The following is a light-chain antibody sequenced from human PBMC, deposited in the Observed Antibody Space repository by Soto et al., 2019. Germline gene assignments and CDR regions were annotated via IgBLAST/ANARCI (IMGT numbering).Light chain of an antibody. Sequence: QSVLTQSPSVSGAPGQRVTISCTGSTSNIGAGYSVHWYQQLPGTAPKLLIFGDNNRPSGVPDRFSGSKSGTSASLAITGLQAQDEADYYCQSYDTSLSGSVFRTGTKLTVL. CDR3: QSYDTSLSGSV. CDR2: GDN. V-gene: IGLV1-40*01. J-gene: IGLJ1*01. CDR1: TSNIGAGYS.